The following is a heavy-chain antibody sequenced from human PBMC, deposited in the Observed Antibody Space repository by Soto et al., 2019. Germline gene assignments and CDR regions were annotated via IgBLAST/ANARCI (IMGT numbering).Heavy chain of an antibody. CDR3: AKDSDKIAYYYYMDV. Sequence: PGGSLRLSCAASGFTFSSYGMHWVRQAPGKGLGWVAVISYDGSNKYYADSVKGRFTISRDNSKNTLYLQMNSLRAEDTAVYYCAKDSDKIAYYYYMDVWGKGTTVTVSS. D-gene: IGHD6-13*01. V-gene: IGHV3-30*18. CDR2: ISYDGSNK. CDR1: GFTFSSYG. J-gene: IGHJ6*03.